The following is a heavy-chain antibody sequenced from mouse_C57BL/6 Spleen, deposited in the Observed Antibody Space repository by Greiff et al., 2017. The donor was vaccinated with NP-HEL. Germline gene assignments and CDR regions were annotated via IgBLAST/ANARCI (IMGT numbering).Heavy chain of an antibody. J-gene: IGHJ2*01. V-gene: IGHV1-22*01. Sequence: EVQLQESGPELVKPGASVKMSCKASGYTFTDYNMHWVKQSHGKSLEWIGYINPNNGGTSYNQKFKGKATLTVNKSSSTAYMELRSLTSEDSAVYYCARSNWDSYDFDYWGQGTTLTVS. CDR2: INPNNGGT. CDR3: ARSNWDSYDFDY. D-gene: IGHD4-1*01. CDR1: GYTFTDYN.